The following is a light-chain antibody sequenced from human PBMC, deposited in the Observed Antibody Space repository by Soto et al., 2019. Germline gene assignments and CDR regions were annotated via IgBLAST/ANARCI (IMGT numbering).Light chain of an antibody. CDR1: QSVNNY. V-gene: IGKV3-11*01. Sequence: EIVLTQSPATLSLSPGERATLSCRASQSVNNYLAWYQQKPGQAPRLLIYDASNRATGIPARFSGSGSGTDFTLTINNLEPEDFAIYYCQQRTNWPLTFGGGTKVDIK. CDR3: QQRTNWPLT. J-gene: IGKJ4*01. CDR2: DAS.